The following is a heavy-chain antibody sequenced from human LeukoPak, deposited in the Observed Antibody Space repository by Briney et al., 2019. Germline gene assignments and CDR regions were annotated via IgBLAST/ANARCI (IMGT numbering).Heavy chain of an antibody. J-gene: IGHJ4*02. D-gene: IGHD3-9*01. CDR1: GFTFSSYN. V-gene: IGHV3-33*08. CDR2: IWYDGSNK. CDR3: ARGGYYDILTGYYFDY. Sequence: LRLSWATSGFTFSSYNLNLVRQAPSQGLEWVAGIWYDGSNKYYADSVKGRFTISRDNSKNTLYLQMNSLRAEDTAVYYCARGGYYDILTGYYFDYWGQGTLVTVSS.